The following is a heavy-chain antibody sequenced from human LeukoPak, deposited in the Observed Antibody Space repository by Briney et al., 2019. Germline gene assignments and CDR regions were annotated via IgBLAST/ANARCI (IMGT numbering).Heavy chain of an antibody. Sequence: GGSLRLSCAASGFTFSSYAMSWVRQAPGKGLEWVSVISGSGGNTYYADSVKGRFTISRDNSKNTLYLQMNSLRAEDTAVYYCVFYDSSGFYYGRLRYWSQGTLVTVSS. CDR1: GFTFSSYA. D-gene: IGHD3-22*01. J-gene: IGHJ4*02. CDR3: VFYDSSGFYYGRLRY. CDR2: ISGSGGNT. V-gene: IGHV3-23*01.